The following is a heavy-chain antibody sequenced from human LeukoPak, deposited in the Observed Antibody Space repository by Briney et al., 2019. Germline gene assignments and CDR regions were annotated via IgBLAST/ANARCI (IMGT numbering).Heavy chain of an antibody. CDR2: IYYSGST. Sequence: SQTLSLTCTVSGGSISSGGYSWSWIRQHPGKGLEWIGYIYYSGSTYYNPSLKSRVTISVDTSKNQFSLKLSSVTAADTAVYYCARGMPRVYYFDYWGQGTLVTVSS. CDR1: GGSISSGGYS. CDR3: ARGMPRVYYFDY. D-gene: IGHD2-2*01. V-gene: IGHV4-31*03. J-gene: IGHJ4*02.